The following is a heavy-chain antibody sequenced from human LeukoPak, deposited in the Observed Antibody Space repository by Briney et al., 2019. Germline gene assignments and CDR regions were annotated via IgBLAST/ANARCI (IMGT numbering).Heavy chain of an antibody. CDR2: IYYSGST. D-gene: IGHD3-3*01. J-gene: IGHJ4*02. V-gene: IGHV4-59*11. CDR1: GGSISSHY. Sequence: SETLSLTCTVSGGSISSHYWSWIRQPPGKGLEWIGYIYYSGSTNYNPSLKSQVTISVDTSKNQFSLKLSSVTAAVTAVYYCARVKYYDFWSGYYPYFDYWGQGTLVTVSS. CDR3: ARVKYYDFWSGYYPYFDY.